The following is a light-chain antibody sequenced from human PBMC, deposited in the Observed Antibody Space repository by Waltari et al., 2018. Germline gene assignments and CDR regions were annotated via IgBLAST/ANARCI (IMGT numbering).Light chain of an antibody. CDR1: SSNLGGNT. J-gene: IGLJ3*02. Sequence: HSVLTQPPSASGTPGQRVTISCSGSSSNLGGNTVNLYQQLPGTAPKLLIHNNNQRPAGVPDRLSGSKSATSASLAISGLQSEDEADYYCAAWDDSLNGWVFGGGTKLTVL. CDR3: AAWDDSLNGWV. CDR2: NNN. V-gene: IGLV1-44*01.